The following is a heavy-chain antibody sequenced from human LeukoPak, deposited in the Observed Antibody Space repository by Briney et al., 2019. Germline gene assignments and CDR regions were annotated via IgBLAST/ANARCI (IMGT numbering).Heavy chain of an antibody. V-gene: IGHV1-69*04. CDR1: GYTFTSYD. Sequence: VASVKVSCKASGYTFTSYDINWVRQATGQGLEWMGRIIPILGIANYAQKFQGRVTITADKSTSTAYMELSSLRSEDTAVYYCARVLKDIVVVPAAPEYYYYHGMDVWGQGTTVTVSS. J-gene: IGHJ6*02. CDR2: IIPILGIA. D-gene: IGHD2-2*01. CDR3: ARVLKDIVVVPAAPEYYYYHGMDV.